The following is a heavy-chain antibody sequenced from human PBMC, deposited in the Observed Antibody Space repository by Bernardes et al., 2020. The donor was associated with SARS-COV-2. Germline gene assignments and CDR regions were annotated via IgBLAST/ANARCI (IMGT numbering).Heavy chain of an antibody. V-gene: IGHV1-2*02. CDR1: GYTFIGYY. CDR3: YKGGSSGLGLDV. J-gene: IGHJ6*02. D-gene: IGHD6-6*01. CDR2: INPNSGDT. Sequence: ASVKVSCKTSGYTFIGYYMHWVRQAPGQGLEWLGWINPNSGDTNYAPKLQARVTMTGDTSISTAYMVLNRLTSDDTAVYYCYKGGSSGLGLDVWGQGTTVTVSS.